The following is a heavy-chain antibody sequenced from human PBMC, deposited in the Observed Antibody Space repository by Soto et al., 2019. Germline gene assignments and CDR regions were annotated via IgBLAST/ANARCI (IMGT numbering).Heavy chain of an antibody. CDR1: GYTFTSYG. CDR3: ARDDRAYLYYHYGMDV. J-gene: IGHJ6*02. V-gene: IGHV1-18*01. CDR2: ISAYNGNT. Sequence: ASVKVSCKASGYTFTSYGISWVRQAPGQGLEWMGWISAYNGNTNYAQKLQGRVTMTTDTSTSTAYMELRSLRSDDTAVYYCARDDRAYLYYHYGMDVWGQGTTVIVSS.